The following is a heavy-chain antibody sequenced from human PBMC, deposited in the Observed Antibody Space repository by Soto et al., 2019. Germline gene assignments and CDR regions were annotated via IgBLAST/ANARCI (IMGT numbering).Heavy chain of an antibody. V-gene: IGHV3-33*01. D-gene: IGHD3-22*01. J-gene: IGHJ4*02. CDR3: ARDSKDDSSGYYAGFDY. Sequence: QVQLVESGGGVVQPGRSLRLSCAVSGFTFSSYGMNWVRQAPGKGLEGVAAIYYDGSNKYYADSVRGRFTISRDNFKNTLYLHMNSLRAEDTAVYYCARDSKDDSSGYYAGFDYWGQGTLVTVSS. CDR2: IYYDGSNK. CDR1: GFTFSSYG.